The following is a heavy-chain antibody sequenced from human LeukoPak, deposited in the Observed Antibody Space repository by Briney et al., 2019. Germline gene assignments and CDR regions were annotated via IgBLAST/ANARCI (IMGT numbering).Heavy chain of an antibody. CDR1: GGSISSYY. CDR2: IYYSGST. J-gene: IGHJ3*02. CDR3: ARNIVVVPAYTGYSSTLDAFDI. V-gene: IGHV4-59*08. D-gene: IGHD2-2*01. Sequence: PSETLSLTCTVSGGSISSYYWSWIRQPPGKGLEWIGYIYYSGSTNYNPSLKSRVTISVDTSKNQFSLKLSSVTAADTAVYYCARNIVVVPAYTGYSSTLDAFDIWGQGTMVTVSS.